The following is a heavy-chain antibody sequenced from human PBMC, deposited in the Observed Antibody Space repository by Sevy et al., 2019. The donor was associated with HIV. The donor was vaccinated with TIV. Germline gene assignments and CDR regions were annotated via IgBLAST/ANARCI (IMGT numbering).Heavy chain of an antibody. CDR2: INPNSGGT. Sequence: ASVKVSCKASGYTFTGYYMHWVRQAPGQGLEWMGWINPNSGGTNYAQKFQGRVTMTRDTSISTAYMELSRLRSDDTAVYYCATQSITMIVVVNDAFDIWGQRTMVTVSS. CDR1: GYTFTGYY. CDR3: ATQSITMIVVVNDAFDI. D-gene: IGHD3-22*01. J-gene: IGHJ3*02. V-gene: IGHV1-2*02.